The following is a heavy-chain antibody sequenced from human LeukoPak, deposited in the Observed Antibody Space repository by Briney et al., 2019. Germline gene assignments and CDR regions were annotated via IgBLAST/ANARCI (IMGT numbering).Heavy chain of an antibody. D-gene: IGHD6-19*01. CDR2: ISSGGDDI. CDR3: ATKQWLIS. V-gene: IGHV3-21*01. J-gene: IGHJ5*02. CDR1: GFTFSPYS. Sequence: PGGSLRLSCAASGFTFSPYSMTWVRQAPGKGLEWVSSISSGGDDIYYSDLVKGRFTISRDSTKNSLFLQMSNLRADDTAVYYCATKQWLISWGQGTRVIVSS.